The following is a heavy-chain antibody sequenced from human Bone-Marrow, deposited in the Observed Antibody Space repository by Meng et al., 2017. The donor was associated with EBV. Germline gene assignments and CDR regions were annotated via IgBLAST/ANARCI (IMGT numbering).Heavy chain of an antibody. D-gene: IGHD4-23*01. V-gene: IGHV3-21*01. Sequence: EVQLVASGGGLVKPGGSLRLSCSVSVFTFSSYTMNWVRQAPGKGLEWVSFISTSSSYIYYADSVKGRFTVSRDNARNSLYLQMDSLRVEDTAVYYCARDVSGGYSYFDHWGQGTLVTVSS. CDR1: VFTFSSYT. CDR3: ARDVSGGYSYFDH. J-gene: IGHJ4*02. CDR2: ISTSSSYI.